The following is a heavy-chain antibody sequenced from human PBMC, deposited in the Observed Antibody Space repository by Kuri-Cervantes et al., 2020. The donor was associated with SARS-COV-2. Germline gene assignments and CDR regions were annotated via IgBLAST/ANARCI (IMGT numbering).Heavy chain of an antibody. CDR1: GYNFNISG. D-gene: IGHD3-10*01. CDR3: ARGMVRGVIQYYYYGMDV. V-gene: IGHV1-18*04. J-gene: IGHJ6*02. Sequence: ASVKVSCKASGYNFNISGIHWVRQAPGQGLEWMGWISGYNGNTNYAQNFQGRVTMTTDTSTSTAYMELRSLRSDDTAVYYCARGMVRGVIQYYYYGMDVWGQGTTGTGAS. CDR2: ISGYNGNT.